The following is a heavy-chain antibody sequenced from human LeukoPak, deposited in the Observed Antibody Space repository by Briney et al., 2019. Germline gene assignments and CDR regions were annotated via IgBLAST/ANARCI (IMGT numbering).Heavy chain of an antibody. CDR3: AREREWDYGYYSDAFDI. V-gene: IGHV4-59*01. D-gene: IGHD4-17*01. J-gene: IGHJ3*02. CDR2: IYYSGST. CDR1: GGSISSYY. Sequence: PSETLSLTCTVSGGSISSYYWSWIRQPPGKGLEWIGYIYYSGSTNYNPSLKSRVTISVDTSKNQFSLKLSSVTAADTAVYYCAREREWDYGYYSDAFDIWGQGTMVTVSS.